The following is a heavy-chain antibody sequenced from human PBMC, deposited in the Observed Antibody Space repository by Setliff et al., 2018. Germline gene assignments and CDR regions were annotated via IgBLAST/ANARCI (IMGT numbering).Heavy chain of an antibody. D-gene: IGHD2-8*02. CDR3: ARLSPYNTGPPFDY. CDR1: GGPMRSFY. CDR2: ISYTGST. Sequence: PSETLSLTCTVSGGPMRSFYWSWIRQSPGRGLEWIAYISYTGSTNYNPSLKSRVTISLDTSKNHFSLNLRSVTAADTAVYYCARLSPYNTGPPFDYWGQGTLVTAPQ. V-gene: IGHV4-59*08. J-gene: IGHJ4*02.